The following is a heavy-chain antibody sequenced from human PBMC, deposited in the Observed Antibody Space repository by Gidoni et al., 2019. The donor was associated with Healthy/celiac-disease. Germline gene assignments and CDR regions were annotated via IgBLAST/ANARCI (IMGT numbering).Heavy chain of an antibody. CDR2: ISGSGGST. CDR1: GFTFSSYA. D-gene: IGHD3-16*01. Sequence: EVQLLESGGGLVQPGGSLRLSCAASGFTFSSYAMSWVRQAPGKGLEWVSAISGSGGSTYYADSVKSRFTISRDNSKNTLYLQMNSLRAEDTAVYYCARGLAGGGPRGPVSVFDYWGQGTLVTVSS. V-gene: IGHV3-23*01. CDR3: ARGLAGGGPRGPVSVFDY. J-gene: IGHJ4*02.